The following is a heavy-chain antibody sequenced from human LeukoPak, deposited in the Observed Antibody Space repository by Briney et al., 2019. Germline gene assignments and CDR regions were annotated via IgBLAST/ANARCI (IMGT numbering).Heavy chain of an antibody. CDR3: ARAPGDYYYDSSGYYYVY. D-gene: IGHD3-22*01. CDR1: GYTFTSYG. CDR2: ISAYNGNT. J-gene: IGHJ4*02. V-gene: IGHV1-18*01. Sequence: ASVKVSCKASGYTFTSYGISWVRQAPGQGLAWMGWISAYNGNTNYPQKLQGRVTMTTDTSTSTAYMELRSLRSDDTAVFYCARAPGDYYYDSSGYYYVYWGQGTLVTVSS.